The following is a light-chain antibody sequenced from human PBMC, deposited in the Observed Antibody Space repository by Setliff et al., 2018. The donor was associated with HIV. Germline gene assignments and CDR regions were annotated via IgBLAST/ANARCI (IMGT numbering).Light chain of an antibody. CDR3: QSADSSGTYV. CDR2: KDS. V-gene: IGLV3-25*03. J-gene: IGLJ1*01. CDR1: ALPKQY. Sequence: SYALAQPPSVSVSPGQTARITCSGDALPKQYAYWYQQKPGQAPVVVIYKDSERPSGIPERFSGSSSGTTVTLTISGVQAEDEADYYCQSADSSGTYVFGTGTKVTV.